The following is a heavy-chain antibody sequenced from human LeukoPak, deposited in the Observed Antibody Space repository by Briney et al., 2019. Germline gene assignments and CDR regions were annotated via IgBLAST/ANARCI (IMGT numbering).Heavy chain of an antibody. D-gene: IGHD3-10*01. CDR1: GGSISSSNW. CDR2: IYHSGST. J-gene: IGHJ4*02. CDR3: AREFPQLEYYYGSGRPMSYFDY. V-gene: IGHV4-4*02. Sequence: PSGTLSLTCAVSGGSISSSNWWSWVRQPPGKGLEWIGEIYHSGSTNYNPSLKSRVTISVDTSKNQFSLKLSSVTAADTAVYYCAREFPQLEYYYGSGRPMSYFDYWGQGTLVTVSS.